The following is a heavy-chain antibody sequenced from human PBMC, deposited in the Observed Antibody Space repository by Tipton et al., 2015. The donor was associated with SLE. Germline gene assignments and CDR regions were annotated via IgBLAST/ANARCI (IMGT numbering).Heavy chain of an antibody. V-gene: IGHV3-23*01. CDR1: GFTFSSYW. J-gene: IGHJ4*02. Sequence: SLRLSCAASGFTFSSYWMSWVRQAPGNGLEWVSAISGSGGRTYYADSVKGRFTISRDNAKNSLYLQMNSLRAEDTALYYCAKAAPGYDILTGPDYWGQGTLVTVSS. CDR3: AKAAPGYDILTGPDY. D-gene: IGHD3-9*01. CDR2: ISGSGGRT.